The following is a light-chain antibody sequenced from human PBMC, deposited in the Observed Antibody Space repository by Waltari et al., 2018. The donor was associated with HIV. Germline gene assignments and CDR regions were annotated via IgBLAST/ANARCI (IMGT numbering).Light chain of an antibody. CDR3: QAWDSSTAVL. CDR1: KLGDKD. CDR2: QGT. V-gene: IGLV3-1*01. J-gene: IGLJ2*01. Sequence: SYELTQPPSVSVSAGQTASITCSGDKLGDKDDRWYQQKSGQSPVLVIYQGTKRPSGIPERFSGSNSGNTATLTISGTQAMGEADYYCQAWDSSTAVLFGGGTKLTVL.